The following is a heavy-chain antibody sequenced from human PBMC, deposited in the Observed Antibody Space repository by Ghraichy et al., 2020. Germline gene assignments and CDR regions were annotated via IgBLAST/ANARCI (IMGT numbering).Heavy chain of an antibody. Sequence: SETLSLTCVVSGGSIRSGVNSWSWIRQPAGKGLEWIGYMYDSGSTDYNPSLKSRTTISVDRSKSQFSLRLSSVTAADTAVYYCARGLRSSSRPDYYYYMDVWGKGTTVTVSS. CDR2: MYDSGST. J-gene: IGHJ6*03. CDR3: ARGLRSSSRPDYYYYMDV. D-gene: IGHD6-13*01. V-gene: IGHV4-30-2*01. CDR1: GGSIRSGVNS.